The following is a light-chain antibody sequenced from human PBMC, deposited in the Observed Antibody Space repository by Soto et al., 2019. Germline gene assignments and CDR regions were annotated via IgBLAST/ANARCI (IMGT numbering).Light chain of an antibody. J-gene: IGKJ1*01. CDR1: QTITSTY. V-gene: IGKV3-20*01. CDR2: GAS. CDR3: QQYGSSPTWT. Sequence: EIVLTHSPGTLSLSPWEIATLSCGASQTITSTYLAWYQQKPGQAPRLLIYGASSRATGIPDRFSGSGSETDFTLTISRLEPEDFAVYYCQQYGSSPTWTFGHGTKVDIK.